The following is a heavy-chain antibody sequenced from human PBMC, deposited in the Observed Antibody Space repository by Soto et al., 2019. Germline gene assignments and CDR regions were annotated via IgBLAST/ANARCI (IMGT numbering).Heavy chain of an antibody. V-gene: IGHV5-51*01. CDR1: GYSFSNWW. Sequence: GESLKISCNGSGYSFSNWWIAWVRQMPGKGLEYMGIIYPSDSQTRYSPSLQGQVTISADKSISTAYLQWSSLKASDTAIYYCARHGFYGDYSSNYFDPWGQGTLVTVSS. CDR3: ARHGFYGDYSSNYFDP. J-gene: IGHJ5*02. D-gene: IGHD4-17*01. CDR2: IYPSDSQT.